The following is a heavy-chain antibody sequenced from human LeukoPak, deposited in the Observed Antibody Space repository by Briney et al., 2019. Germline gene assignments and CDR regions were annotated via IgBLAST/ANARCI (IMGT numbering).Heavy chain of an antibody. CDR1: GYTFTDYY. CDR2: INTNRGGT. V-gene: IGHV1-2*02. D-gene: IGHD2-2*01. CDR3: ARRYCSSTSCYYFDY. J-gene: IGHJ4*02. Sequence: ASVKVSCKASGYTFTDYYMHWVRQAPGQGLEWMGWINTNRGGTNYAQRFQGRVTMTRDTSITTAYMELSRLKSDDTAVYYCARRYCSSTSCYYFDYWGQGTLVTVSS.